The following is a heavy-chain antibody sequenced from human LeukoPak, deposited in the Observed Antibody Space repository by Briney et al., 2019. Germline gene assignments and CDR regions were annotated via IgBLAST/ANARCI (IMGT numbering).Heavy chain of an antibody. V-gene: IGHV3-23*01. D-gene: IGHD3-22*01. CDR3: AKDEYYDSSGYYGDY. CDR1: GFPLSSYA. J-gene: IGHJ4*02. CDR2: ISGSGGST. Sequence: QPGGSLRLSCAASGFPLSSYAMSWVRQAPGKGLEWVSAISGSGGSTYYADSVKGRFTISRDNSKNTLYLQMNSLRAEDTAVYYCAKDEYYDSSGYYGDYWGQGTLVTVSS.